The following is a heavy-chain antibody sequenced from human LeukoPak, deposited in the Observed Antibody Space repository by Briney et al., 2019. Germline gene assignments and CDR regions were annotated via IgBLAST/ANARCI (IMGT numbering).Heavy chain of an antibody. D-gene: IGHD3-10*01. CDR2: INHSGST. J-gene: IGHJ4*02. CDR1: GGSFSGYY. CDR3: ARDRALLWFGEQDY. V-gene: IGHV4-34*01. Sequence: SETLSLTCAVYGGSFSGYYWSWIRQPPGKGLEWIGEINHSGSTNYNPSLKSRVTISVDTSKNQFSLKLSSVTAADTAVYYCARDRALLWFGEQDYWGQGTLVTVSS.